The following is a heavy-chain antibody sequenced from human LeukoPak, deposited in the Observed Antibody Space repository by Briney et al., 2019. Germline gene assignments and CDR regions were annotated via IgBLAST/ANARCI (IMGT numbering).Heavy chain of an antibody. CDR3: ANQGGSLTEVGYYMDV. CDR1: GFTFSTYG. Sequence: GGSLRLSCAASGFTFSTYGMHWVRQAPGKGLEWVAFIRSDGTSKYYTDSVKGRFTISRDNSKNPLYLQMNSLRAEDTAVYYCANQGGSLTEVGYYMDVWARGPRSPSP. CDR2: IRSDGTSK. D-gene: IGHD1-26*01. V-gene: IGHV3-30*02. J-gene: IGHJ6*03.